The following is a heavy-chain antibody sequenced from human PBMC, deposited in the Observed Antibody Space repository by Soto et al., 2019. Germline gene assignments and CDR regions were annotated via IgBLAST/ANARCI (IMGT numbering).Heavy chain of an antibody. CDR2: ISWNSADI. CDR1: GFTFDDYA. J-gene: IGHJ4*02. CDR3: ARDKDWAFDY. Sequence: PGGSLRLSCAASGFTFDDYAMHWVRQGPGKGLEWVSSISWNSADIVYADSVKGRFTVSRDNTQNSLFLLMNSLRAEDTAIYYCARDKDWAFDYWGQGTLVTVSS. D-gene: IGHD3-9*01. V-gene: IGHV3-9*01.